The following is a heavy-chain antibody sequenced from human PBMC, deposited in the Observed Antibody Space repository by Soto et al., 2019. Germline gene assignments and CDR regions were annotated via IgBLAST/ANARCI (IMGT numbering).Heavy chain of an antibody. CDR2: IYHIGST. Sequence: KPSETLSLTCTVSGDSITNSNYYWGWFRQPPGKGLEWIGEIYHIGSTNYNPSLKSRVTISVDKSKNQFSLKLSSVTAADTAVYYCASIHRPVWGKGTTVTVSS. J-gene: IGHJ6*04. CDR3: ASIHRPV. CDR1: GDSITNSNYY. V-gene: IGHV4-39*07.